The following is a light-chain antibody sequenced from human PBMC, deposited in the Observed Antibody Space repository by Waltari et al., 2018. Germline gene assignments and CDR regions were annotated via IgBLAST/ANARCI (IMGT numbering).Light chain of an antibody. CDR1: QSVSRA. CDR3: QHYVSLPVT. J-gene: IGKJ1*01. Sequence: EIVLTQSPATLSLSPGETATLSCRASQSVSRALAWSQQNPGQAPSLLIYGASNRVTGIPDRFSGSGSGTDFSLIISRLEPEDFAVYYCQHYVSLPVTFGQGTKVEIK. V-gene: IGKV3-20*01. CDR2: GAS.